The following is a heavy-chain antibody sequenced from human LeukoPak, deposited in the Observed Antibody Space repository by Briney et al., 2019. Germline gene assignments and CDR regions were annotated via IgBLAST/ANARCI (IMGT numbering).Heavy chain of an antibody. D-gene: IGHD6-19*01. Sequence: PSETLSLTCAVYGGSFSGYYWSWIRQPPGKGLEWIGEINHSGSTNYDPPLKSRVTISVDTSKNQFSLKLSSVTAADTAVYYCASIAVAGRFDVYYWGQGTLVTVSS. CDR1: GGSFSGYY. J-gene: IGHJ4*02. CDR3: ASIAVAGRFDVYY. V-gene: IGHV4-34*01. CDR2: INHSGST.